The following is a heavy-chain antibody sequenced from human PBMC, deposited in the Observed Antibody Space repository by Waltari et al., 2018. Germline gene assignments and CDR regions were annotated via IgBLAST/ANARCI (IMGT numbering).Heavy chain of an antibody. CDR3: ARELGN. V-gene: IGHV4-61*02. Sequence: QVQLQESGPGLVKPSQTLSLTCAVSGASLSRSNYWTWIRRPAGKGLGWIGLVYTCGSTNHTPSLKSRVPISVDASKNQFSLKLSSVTAADTAVYYCARELGNWGQGTLVTVSA. CDR1: GASLSRSNY. CDR2: VYTCGST. J-gene: IGHJ4*02.